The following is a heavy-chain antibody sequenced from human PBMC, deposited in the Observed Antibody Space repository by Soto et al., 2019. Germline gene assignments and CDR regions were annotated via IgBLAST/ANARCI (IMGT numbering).Heavy chain of an antibody. CDR1: GFTFRSYS. J-gene: IGHJ6*02. CDR2: ISSSNRTI. V-gene: IGHV3-48*02. CDR3: AREGWPLLQTGMDV. Sequence: GGSLRLSCAASGFTFRSYSMNWVRQAPGKGLEWVSYISSSNRTINYADSVKGRFIISRDNAKNSLYLQMHSLRDEDTAVYYCAREGWPLLQTGMDVWGQGTTVTVSS. D-gene: IGHD2-15*01.